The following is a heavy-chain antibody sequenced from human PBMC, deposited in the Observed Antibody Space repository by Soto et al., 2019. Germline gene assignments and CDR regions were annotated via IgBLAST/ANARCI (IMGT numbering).Heavy chain of an antibody. CDR2: INPHSGGT. D-gene: IGHD4-17*01. CDR1: GYTFTGYY. Sequence: QVHLVQSGAEVKKPGASVKVSCKASGYTFTGYYMHWVRQAPGQGLEWMGWINPHSGGTKYAQKFQGWVTMTRDTSISTAYMDLGRLRSDDTAMYYSARSHDYGDYPFYFDFWGQGTLITVSS. J-gene: IGHJ4*02. CDR3: ARSHDYGDYPFYFDF. V-gene: IGHV1-2*04.